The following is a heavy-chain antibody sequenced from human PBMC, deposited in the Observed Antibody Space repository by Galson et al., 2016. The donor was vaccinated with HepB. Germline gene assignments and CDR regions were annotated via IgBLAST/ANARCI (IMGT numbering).Heavy chain of an antibody. CDR1: GGTFSSYA. CDR3: ATKDGTNFFGAFEI. CDR2: ITPIFGTP. J-gene: IGHJ3*02. V-gene: IGHV1-69*13. Sequence: SVKVSCKASGGTFSSYAIGWVRQAPGQGPECMGGITPIFGTPKYAPRFQGRVTMTSDESSSTTYMELSSLRSEDTAVYYCATKDGTNFFGAFEIWGQGTAVSVSS. D-gene: IGHD3-3*01.